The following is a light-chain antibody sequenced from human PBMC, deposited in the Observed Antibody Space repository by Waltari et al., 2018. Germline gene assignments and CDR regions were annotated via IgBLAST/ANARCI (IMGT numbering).Light chain of an antibody. CDR2: KDS. CDR3: QSADSSGTYPVV. CDR1: ALPKHD. J-gene: IGLJ2*01. V-gene: IGLV3-25*03. Sequence: SYELPQPPSVSVSPGQTARITCPGVALPKHDAYWYQQKPGQAPVLVIYKDSERPSGIPERFSGSSSGTTVTLTISGVQAEDEADYYCQSADSSGTYPVVFGGGTKLTVL.